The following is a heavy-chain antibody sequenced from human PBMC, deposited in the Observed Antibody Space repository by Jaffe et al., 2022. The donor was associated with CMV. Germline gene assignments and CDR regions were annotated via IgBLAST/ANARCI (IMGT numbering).Heavy chain of an antibody. D-gene: IGHD3-10*01. V-gene: IGHV3-53*02. CDR1: GFTVSSNY. CDR2: IYSGGST. CDR3: ARDTYYYGSGTHNGFDY. J-gene: IGHJ4*02. Sequence: EVQLVETGGGLIQPGGSLRLSCAASGFTVSSNYMSWVRQAPGKGLEWVSVIYSGGSTYYADSVKGRFTISRDNSKNTLYLQMNSLRAEDTAVYYCARDTYYYGSGTHNGFDYWGQGTLVTVSS.